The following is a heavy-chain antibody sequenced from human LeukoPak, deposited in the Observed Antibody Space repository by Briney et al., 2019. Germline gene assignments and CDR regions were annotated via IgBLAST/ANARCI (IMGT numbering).Heavy chain of an antibody. CDR2: ISDNNRYV. V-gene: IGHV3-21*01. Sequence: GGSLRLSCTASGFTFSSYTMTWIRQAPGKGLEWVSSISDNNRYVYYADSLRGRFTISRDNAKTSLYSQMNSLSAEDTAVYYCATVPGDYWGQGTLVAVSS. J-gene: IGHJ4*02. CDR3: ATVPGDY. CDR1: GFTFSSYT.